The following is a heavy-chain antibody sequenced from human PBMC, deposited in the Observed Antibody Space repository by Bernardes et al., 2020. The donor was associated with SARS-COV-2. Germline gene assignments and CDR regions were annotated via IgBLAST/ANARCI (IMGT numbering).Heavy chain of an antibody. Sequence: GGSLRLSCAASGFTFSNYAMSWVRQAPGKGLEWVSGIGGSGLSTHYADSVKGRFTISRDNSKNTLYMQLISLRAEDTAVYYCAKPARSGYLDAYDLWGQGRVVTVSS. D-gene: IGHD3-22*01. CDR1: GFTFSNYA. CDR3: AKPARSGYLDAYDL. J-gene: IGHJ3*01. CDR2: IGGSGLST. V-gene: IGHV3-23*01.